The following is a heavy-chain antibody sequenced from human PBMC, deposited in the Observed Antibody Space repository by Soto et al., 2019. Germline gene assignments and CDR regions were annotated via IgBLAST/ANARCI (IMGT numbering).Heavy chain of an antibody. Sequence: QSQTLSLTCAIAGDSVSSNSAAWNWIRQSPSRGLEWLGRTYYRSKWYNDYAVSVKSRITINPDTSKNQFSLQLNSVTPEDTAVYYCARDRVAGPQKGNYYYYYYMDVWGKGTTVTVSS. CDR1: GDSVSSNSAA. V-gene: IGHV6-1*01. CDR3: ARDRVAGPQKGNYYYYYYMDV. D-gene: IGHD6-19*01. J-gene: IGHJ6*03. CDR2: TYYRSKWYN.